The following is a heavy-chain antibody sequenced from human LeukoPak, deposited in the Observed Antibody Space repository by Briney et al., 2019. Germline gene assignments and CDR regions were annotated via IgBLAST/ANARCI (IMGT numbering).Heavy chain of an antibody. Sequence: QTGGSLRLSCAASGFTFSIHGIHWVRQAPGKGLEWVAVIWHDGSDKYFADSVKGRFTISRDNTQNTLHLQMHSLRAEDTAMYYCAKVYGGPFDLWGQGNLATVSS. CDR2: IWHDGSDK. D-gene: IGHD4-23*01. J-gene: IGHJ4*02. CDR3: AKVYGGPFDL. V-gene: IGHV3-33*03. CDR1: GFTFSIHG.